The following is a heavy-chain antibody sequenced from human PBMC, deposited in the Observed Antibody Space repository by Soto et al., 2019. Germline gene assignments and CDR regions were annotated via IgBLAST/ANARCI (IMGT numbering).Heavy chain of an antibody. J-gene: IGHJ4*02. D-gene: IGHD3-10*01. V-gene: IGHV1-46*02. Sequence: QVQLVQAGDEVKEPGASVKVSCKASGFTFQNYHMHLVREAPGQGLEWMGIIHPSGDTTTYAQNFQGRLSMTRDTSTSTAYMELSSLTSDDTAVYYCAKDLSGSWTVHYWGQGTLITVSS. CDR1: GFTFQNYH. CDR2: IHPSGDTT. CDR3: AKDLSGSWTVHY.